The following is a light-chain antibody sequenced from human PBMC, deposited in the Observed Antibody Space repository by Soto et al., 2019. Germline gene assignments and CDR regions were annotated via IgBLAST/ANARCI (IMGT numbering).Light chain of an antibody. Sequence: EIVLTQSPGTLSLSPGERATLSCRASQSVSNSNLAWYQQKPGQAPRLLIYGASSRATGIPDRFSGSGSGTDFTLTISRLEPEDFAVYYCQQYGGSPGTFGQGTKVEIK. CDR2: GAS. CDR1: QSVSNSN. V-gene: IGKV3-20*01. CDR3: QQYGGSPGT. J-gene: IGKJ1*01.